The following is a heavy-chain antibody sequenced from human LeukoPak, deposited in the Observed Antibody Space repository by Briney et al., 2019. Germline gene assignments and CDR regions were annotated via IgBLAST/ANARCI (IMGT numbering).Heavy chain of an antibody. J-gene: IGHJ4*02. Sequence: GGSLRLSCAASGSTFSSYWMHWVRQAPGQGLVWVSRINTDGSSTTYADSVKGRFTISRDNAKNTLYLQMNSLRAEDTAIYYCASHILGYSSSWLHYWGQGTLVTVSS. V-gene: IGHV3-74*01. CDR3: ASHILGYSSSWLHY. CDR2: INTDGSST. CDR1: GSTFSSYW. D-gene: IGHD6-13*01.